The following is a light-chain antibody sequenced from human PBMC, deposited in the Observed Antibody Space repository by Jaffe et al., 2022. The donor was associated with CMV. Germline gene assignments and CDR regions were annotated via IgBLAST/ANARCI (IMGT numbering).Light chain of an antibody. CDR2: DVN. CDR3: CSAVDDFTWM. J-gene: IGLJ3*02. V-gene: IGLV2-23*02. CDR1: NSDVGSYNL. Sequence: QSALTQPASVSGSPGQSITISCNGSNSDVGSYNLVSWYQQHPGRAPKLMIYDVNKRPSGISPRFSGSKSGNTASLTVSGLQAEDEAFYYCCSAVDDFTWMFGGGTKLTV.